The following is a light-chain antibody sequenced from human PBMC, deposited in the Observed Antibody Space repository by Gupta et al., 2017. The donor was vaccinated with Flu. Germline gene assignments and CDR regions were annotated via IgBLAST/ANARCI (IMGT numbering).Light chain of an antibody. V-gene: IGLV2-11*01. CDR2: AVT. CDR1: SNDVGAYNR. Sequence: SAPTQPRSVSGCPGQSVTISWTGTSNDVGAYNRVSWYEQRPGKDPNLILYAVTERPSGVPDRFSGSTSGNTASLTISGLQADDEADYYCSSLADRGRVTWVFGTGTTVTVL. CDR3: SSLADRGRVTWV. J-gene: IGLJ1*01.